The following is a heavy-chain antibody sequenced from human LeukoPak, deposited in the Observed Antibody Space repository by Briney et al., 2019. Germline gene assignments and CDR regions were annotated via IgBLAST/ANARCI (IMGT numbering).Heavy chain of an antibody. CDR3: AELGITMIGGV. Sequence: GGSLRLSCAASEFIVSINYMTWVRQAPGKGLEWVSLIYSRGDTKYADSVKGRFTISRDNSKNTLYLQMSSPRTEDTAVYYCAELGITMIGGVWGKGTTVTISS. CDR1: EFIVSINY. J-gene: IGHJ6*04. CDR2: IYSRGDT. D-gene: IGHD3-10*02. V-gene: IGHV3-66*01.